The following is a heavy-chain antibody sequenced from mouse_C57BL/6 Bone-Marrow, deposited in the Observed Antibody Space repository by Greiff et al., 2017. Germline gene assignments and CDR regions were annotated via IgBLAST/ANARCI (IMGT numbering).Heavy chain of an antibody. Sequence: QVQLQQPGAELVRPGSSVKLSCKASGYTFTSYWMHWVKQRPIQGLEWIGNIDPSDRETHYNQKFKDKATLTVDKSSSTAYMQLSSLTSEDSAVYYCARSRWAWFAYWGQGTLVTVSA. CDR2: IDPSDRET. CDR1: GYTFTSYW. J-gene: IGHJ3*01. D-gene: IGHD1-1*02. CDR3: ARSRWAWFAY. V-gene: IGHV1-52*01.